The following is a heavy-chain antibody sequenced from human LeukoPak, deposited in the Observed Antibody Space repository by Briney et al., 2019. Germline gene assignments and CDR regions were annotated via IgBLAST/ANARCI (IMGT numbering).Heavy chain of an antibody. J-gene: IGHJ4*02. Sequence: SETLSLTCTVSGGSISSYYWSWIRQPAGKGLEWIGRIYISGTTNYNPSLKSRVTISVDTFKNRFSLKLTSVTAADTAVYYCARSEMATMKGFDYWGQGTLVTVSS. CDR1: GGSISSYY. D-gene: IGHD5-24*01. V-gene: IGHV4-4*07. CDR2: IYISGTT. CDR3: ARSEMATMKGFDY.